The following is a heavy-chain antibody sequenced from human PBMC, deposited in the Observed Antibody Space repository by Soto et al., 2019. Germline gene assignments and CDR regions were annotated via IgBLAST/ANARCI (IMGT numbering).Heavy chain of an antibody. V-gene: IGHV1-46*01. Sequence: QVQLVQSGAEVKKPGASVKVSCKASGYTFTSYYMHWVRQAPGQGLEWMGIINPSGGSTSYAQKFQGRVTMTRDTSTSTVYMELSSLRSEDTAVYCCARPIYDYVWGSYRYNGYYFDYWGQGTLVTVSS. J-gene: IGHJ4*02. CDR2: INPSGGST. CDR3: ARPIYDYVWGSYRYNGYYFDY. CDR1: GYTFTSYY. D-gene: IGHD3-16*02.